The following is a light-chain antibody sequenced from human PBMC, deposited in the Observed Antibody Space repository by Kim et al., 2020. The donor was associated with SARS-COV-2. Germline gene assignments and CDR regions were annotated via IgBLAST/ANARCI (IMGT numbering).Light chain of an antibody. J-gene: IGLJ3*02. CDR2: DVS. CDR3: SSYTSSTTLV. V-gene: IGLV2-14*01. Sequence: QSALTQPASVSGSPGQSINISCTGTSSDVGSYNYVSWYQQHPGKTPKVIIYDVSKRPSGISNRFSGSKSGNTASLTISGLQAEDEADYYCSSYTSSTTLVFGGGTQLTVL. CDR1: SSDVGSYNY.